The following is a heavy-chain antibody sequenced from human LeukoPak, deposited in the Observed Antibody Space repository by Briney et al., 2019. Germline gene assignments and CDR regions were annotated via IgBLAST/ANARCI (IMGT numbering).Heavy chain of an antibody. Sequence: GGSLRLSCAASGFTFSSYAMSWVRQAPGKGLEWVSVISGSGGTTNYADSVKGRFNISRGNSKNTLYLQMNSLRAEDTAVYYCARVVAAAGTLWFDPWGQGTLVTVSS. CDR1: GFTFSSYA. D-gene: IGHD6-13*01. J-gene: IGHJ5*02. CDR3: ARVVAAAGTLWFDP. CDR2: ISGSGGTT. V-gene: IGHV3-23*01.